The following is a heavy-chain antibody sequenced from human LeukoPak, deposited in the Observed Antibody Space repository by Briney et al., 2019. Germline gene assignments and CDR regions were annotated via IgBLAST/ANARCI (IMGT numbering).Heavy chain of an antibody. Sequence: GSLRLSCAASGFTFSSYAMSWIRQPPGKGLEWIGYIYYSGSTNYNPSLKSRVTISVDTSKNQFSLKLSSVTAADTAVYYCASGYSSSWYSPSYYGMDVWGQGTTVTVSS. J-gene: IGHJ6*02. CDR3: ASGYSSSWYSPSYYGMDV. D-gene: IGHD6-13*01. CDR1: GFTFSSYA. CDR2: IYYSGST. V-gene: IGHV4-59*08.